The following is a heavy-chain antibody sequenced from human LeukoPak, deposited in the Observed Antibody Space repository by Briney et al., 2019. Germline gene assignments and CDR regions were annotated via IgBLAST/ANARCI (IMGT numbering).Heavy chain of an antibody. J-gene: IGHJ4*02. D-gene: IGHD3-22*01. V-gene: IGHV3-11*04. CDR1: GFTFSDYY. Sequence: GGSLRLSCAASGFTFSDYYMSWIRQAPGKGLEWVSYISSSGSTIYHADSVKGRFTISRDNAKNSLYLQMNSLRAEDTAVYYCARVGSMTYYDSSGKYLDYWGQGTLVTVSS. CDR2: ISSSGSTI. CDR3: ARVGSMTYYDSSGKYLDY.